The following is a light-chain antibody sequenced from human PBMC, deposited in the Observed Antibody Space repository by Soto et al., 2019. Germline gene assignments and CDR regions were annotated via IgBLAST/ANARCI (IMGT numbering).Light chain of an antibody. CDR3: QQYVSSSLT. CDR2: GAS. Sequence: ETVLTQSPGTLSLSPGERATLSCRASQSVSSGYLAWYQQKPGQAPRLLIYGASSRATGIPDRFSGSGSGTDLTLTISRLEPEDFAVYYCQQYVSSSLTFGGGTKVEI. J-gene: IGKJ4*01. V-gene: IGKV3-20*01. CDR1: QSVSSGY.